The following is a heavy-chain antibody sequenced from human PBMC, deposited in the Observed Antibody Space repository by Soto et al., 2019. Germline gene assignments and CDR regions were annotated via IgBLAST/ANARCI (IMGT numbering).Heavy chain of an antibody. V-gene: IGHV3-30*18. D-gene: IGHD1-1*01. CDR3: AKDRAAGTAMGDFDY. Sequence: QVQLVESGGGVVQPGRSLRLSCAASGFTFSSYGMHWVRQAPGKGLEWVAVISYDGSNQYYADSLKGRFTISRDNSKNTLYLQMNSLRAEDTAVYYCAKDRAAGTAMGDFDYWGQGTLVTVSS. CDR1: GFTFSSYG. J-gene: IGHJ4*02. CDR2: ISYDGSNQ.